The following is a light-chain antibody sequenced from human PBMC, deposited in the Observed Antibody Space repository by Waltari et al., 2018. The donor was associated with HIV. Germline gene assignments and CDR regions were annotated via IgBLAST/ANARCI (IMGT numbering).Light chain of an antibody. Sequence: QLVLTQSPSASASLGASVKPTCSLSSGHSTYAIPWHQHQPGKGPRFLMKVNSDGSHRKGDEIPDRFSGSASGPERYLTISSLQSEDEGDYYCQTWGAGIVVFGGGTKLSVL. CDR2: VNSDGSH. V-gene: IGLV4-69*01. CDR1: SGHSTYA. CDR3: QTWGAGIVV. J-gene: IGLJ2*01.